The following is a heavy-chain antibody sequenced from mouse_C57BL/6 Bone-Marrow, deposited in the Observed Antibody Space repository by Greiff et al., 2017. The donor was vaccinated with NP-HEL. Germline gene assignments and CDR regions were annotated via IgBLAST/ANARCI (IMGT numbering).Heavy chain of an antibody. J-gene: IGHJ2*01. D-gene: IGHD2-3*01. V-gene: IGHV1-15*01. Sequence: VQLQQSGAELVRPGASVTLSCKASGYTFTDYEMHWVKQTPVHGLEWIGAIDPETGGTASNQKFKGKAILTADKSSSTAYMELRSLTSEDSAVYYCTRLRDGYYVADYFDYWGQGTTLTVSS. CDR2: IDPETGGT. CDR1: GYTFTDYE. CDR3: TRLRDGYYVADYFDY.